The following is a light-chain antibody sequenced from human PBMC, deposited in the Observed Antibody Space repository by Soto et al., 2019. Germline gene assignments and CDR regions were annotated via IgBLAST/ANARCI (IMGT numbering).Light chain of an antibody. CDR2: DVT. Sequence: QSALTQPASVSGSPGQSITVSCTGTSSDVGGYNYASWYQQHPGKAPRLMIYDVTNRPSGVSDRFSGSKSGNTASLTISGLQAEDEADYYCSSYRRGSTYVFGTGTKVTVL. V-gene: IGLV2-14*03. CDR3: SSYRRGSTYV. J-gene: IGLJ1*01. CDR1: SSDVGGYNY.